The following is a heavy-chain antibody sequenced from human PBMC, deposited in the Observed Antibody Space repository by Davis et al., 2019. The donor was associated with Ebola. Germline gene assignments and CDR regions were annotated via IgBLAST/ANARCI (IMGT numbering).Heavy chain of an antibody. V-gene: IGHV4-61*01. J-gene: IGHJ4*02. D-gene: IGHD3-10*01. CDR1: GGSLSSGSYY. Sequence: PSETLSLTCTISGGSLSSGSYYWSWIRQPPGKGLEWIGYISYTGITNYNPSLKSRVTISVDTSKNQFSLKLSSVTAADTAVYYCARGVFGAFFDSWGQGALVTVSS. CDR2: ISYTGIT. CDR3: ARGVFGAFFDS.